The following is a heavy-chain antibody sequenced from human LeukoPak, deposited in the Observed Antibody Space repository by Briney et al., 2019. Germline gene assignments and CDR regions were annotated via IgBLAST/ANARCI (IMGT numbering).Heavy chain of an antibody. V-gene: IGHV3-33*08. J-gene: IGHJ4*02. CDR3: ARGRGGDYVPSRFDY. D-gene: IGHD4-17*01. Sequence: PGRSLRLSCVASGFSFSRYGMQWVRQAPGKGPEWVTLISYDGTDTYYADSVKGRFTISRDNSKNTLYPQMDSLRAEDTALYYCARGRGGDYVPSRFDYWGQGTLVTVSS. CDR2: ISYDGTDT. CDR1: GFSFSRYG.